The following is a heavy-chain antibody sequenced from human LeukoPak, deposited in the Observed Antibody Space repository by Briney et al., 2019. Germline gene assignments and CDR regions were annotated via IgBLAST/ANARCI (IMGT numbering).Heavy chain of an antibody. J-gene: IGHJ4*02. D-gene: IGHD3-22*01. CDR2: ISYDGSNK. V-gene: IGHV3-30-3*01. CDR3: ARDRGDSSGYYYGIFDY. Sequence: GGSLRLSCAASGFTFSSYAMHWVRQAPGKGLEWVAVISYDGSNKYYADSVKGRFTISRDNSKNTLYPQMNSLRAEDTAVYYCARDRGDSSGYYYGIFDYWGQGTLVTVSS. CDR1: GFTFSSYA.